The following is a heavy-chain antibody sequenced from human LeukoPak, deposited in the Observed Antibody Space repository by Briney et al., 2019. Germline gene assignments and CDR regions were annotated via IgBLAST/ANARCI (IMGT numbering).Heavy chain of an antibody. D-gene: IGHD6-13*01. Sequence: PSETLSLTCTVSGGSISSYYCSWIRQPPGKGLEWIEYIRYSGRTNYNPSLKSRVTISLDTSKNQFSLKLSSVTAADTAVYYCAREAEPSQAAAVAFDIWGQGTMVTVSS. CDR2: IRYSGRT. V-gene: IGHV4-59*01. J-gene: IGHJ3*02. CDR1: GGSISSYY. CDR3: AREAEPSQAAAVAFDI.